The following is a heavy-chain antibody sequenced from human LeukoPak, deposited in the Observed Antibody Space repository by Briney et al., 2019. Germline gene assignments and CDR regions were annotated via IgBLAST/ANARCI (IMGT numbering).Heavy chain of an antibody. CDR3: ATILSYCSGGSCYGSAVGYFQH. V-gene: IGHV4-4*02. Sequence: SGTLSLTCAVSGGSISSSNWWSWVRQPPGEGLEWIGEIYHRGSTNYNPSLKSRVTISVDKSKNQFSLKLSSVTAADTAVYYCATILSYCSGGSCYGSAVGYFQHWGQGTLVTVSS. CDR1: GGSISSSNW. J-gene: IGHJ1*01. D-gene: IGHD2-15*01. CDR2: IYHRGST.